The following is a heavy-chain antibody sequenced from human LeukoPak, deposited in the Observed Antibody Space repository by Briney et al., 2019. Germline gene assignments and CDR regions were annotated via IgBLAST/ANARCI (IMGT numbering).Heavy chain of an antibody. D-gene: IGHD6-19*01. V-gene: IGHV4-39*01. Sequence: SETLSLTCAVSGGSISSSNYYWGWIRQPPGQGLEWIGSIYYSGNTYYNPSLKSRVTISVDTSKNQFSLKLSSVSATDTAVYYCARRRAGRDWFDPWGQGTLVTVSS. CDR1: GGSISSSNYY. J-gene: IGHJ5*02. CDR2: IYYSGNT. CDR3: ARRRAGRDWFDP.